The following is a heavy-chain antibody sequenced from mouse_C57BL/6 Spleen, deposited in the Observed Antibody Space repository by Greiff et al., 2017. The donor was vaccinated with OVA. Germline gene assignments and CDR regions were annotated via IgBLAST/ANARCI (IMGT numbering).Heavy chain of an antibody. CDR2: IYPGDGDT. D-gene: IGHD1-1*01. CDR3: ARLGGSSHWYFDV. CDR1: GYAFRSYW. V-gene: IGHV1-80*01. Sequence: VQLQQSGAELVKPGASVKISCKASGYAFRSYWMNWVKQRPGKGLEWIGQIYPGDGDTNYNGKFKGKATLTADKSSSTAYMQLSSLTSEDSAVYFCARLGGSSHWYFDVWGTGTTVTVSS. J-gene: IGHJ1*03.